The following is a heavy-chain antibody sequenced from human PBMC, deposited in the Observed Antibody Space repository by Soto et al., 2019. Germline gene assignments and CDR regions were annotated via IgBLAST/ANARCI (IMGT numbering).Heavy chain of an antibody. Sequence: QVQVQESGPGLVKPSETLSLTCTVSAGSVSRDSYFWSWVRQPPGKGLEWIGYIYYGGTTNYNPSLESRGTISVDTSKTQFSLKMSSVTAADTAIYYCARYGNYEGFYWGQGSLVTVSS. CDR1: AGSVSRDSYF. J-gene: IGHJ4*02. D-gene: IGHD1-7*01. V-gene: IGHV4-61*01. CDR3: ARYGNYEGFY. CDR2: IYYGGTT.